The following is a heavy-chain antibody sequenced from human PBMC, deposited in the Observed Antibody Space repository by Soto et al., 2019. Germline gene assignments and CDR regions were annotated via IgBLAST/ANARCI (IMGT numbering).Heavy chain of an antibody. CDR1: GGTFSSYA. CDR2: IIPLFGTT. CDR3: ATNNRASYHFDY. J-gene: IGHJ4*02. D-gene: IGHD3-16*02. V-gene: IGHV1-69*13. Sequence: ASVKVSCKAFGGTFSSYAISWVRQAPGQGLEWMGGIIPLFGTTNYAPKFQGRVAITADERARTAYMDLSSLKSEDTAVYYCATNNRASYHFDYWGQGTLVTVSS.